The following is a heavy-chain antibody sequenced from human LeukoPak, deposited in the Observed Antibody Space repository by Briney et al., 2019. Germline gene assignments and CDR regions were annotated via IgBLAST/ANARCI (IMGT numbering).Heavy chain of an antibody. Sequence: ASVTVSCKASGYTFTSYAIHWVRQAPGQGLEWMGWITPSGGTNYPQKFQGRVAITWDTSITTAYMDLSRLTSDDTAAYCCARDRYGDGFAHLDYWGQGALVTV. D-gene: IGHD5-24*01. J-gene: IGHJ4*02. CDR1: GYTFTSYA. CDR3: ARDRYGDGFAHLDY. V-gene: IGHV1-2*02. CDR2: ITPSGGT.